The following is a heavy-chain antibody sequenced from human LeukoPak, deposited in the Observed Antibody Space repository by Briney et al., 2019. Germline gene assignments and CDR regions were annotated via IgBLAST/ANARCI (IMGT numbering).Heavy chain of an antibody. CDR1: GFTFSNYA. Sequence: GGSLRLSCAASGFTFSNYAMNCVRQAPGKGLEWVSLISGSGVNTYYADSVKGRFTISRDSSKNTVSLQMNSLRGEDTAVYYCAKDVRVGGGGMDVWGQGTPVTVSS. D-gene: IGHD1-26*01. V-gene: IGHV3-23*01. CDR3: AKDVRVGGGGMDV. CDR2: ISGSGVNT. J-gene: IGHJ6*02.